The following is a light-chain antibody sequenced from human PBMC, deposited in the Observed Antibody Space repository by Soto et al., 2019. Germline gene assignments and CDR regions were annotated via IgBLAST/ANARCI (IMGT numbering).Light chain of an antibody. CDR1: QSISSW. J-gene: IGKJ2*01. Sequence: DIQMTQSPSTLSASVGDRVTITCRASQSISSWLAWYQQKPGKAPKLLIYKASSLESGVPSRFSGSGSGTEFTLTISSLQPDDFATYFCQQYKADSTFGQGTKLEIK. CDR2: KAS. CDR3: QQYKADST. V-gene: IGKV1-5*03.